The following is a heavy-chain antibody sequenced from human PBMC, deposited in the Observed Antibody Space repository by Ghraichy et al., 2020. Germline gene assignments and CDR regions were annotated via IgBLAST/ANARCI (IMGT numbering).Heavy chain of an antibody. V-gene: IGHV3-48*02. CDR1: GFTFSSYG. J-gene: IGHJ4*02. D-gene: IGHD1-1*01. Sequence: GGSLRLSCVASGFTFSSYGMNWVRQVPGEGLEWVSYISSSGDSIYYADSMRGRITISRDNAKNSVYLQMNTLRDEDTAVYYCARDLWETTLDEIDYWGRGTLVTVSS. CDR3: ARDLWETTLDEIDY. CDR2: ISSSGDSI.